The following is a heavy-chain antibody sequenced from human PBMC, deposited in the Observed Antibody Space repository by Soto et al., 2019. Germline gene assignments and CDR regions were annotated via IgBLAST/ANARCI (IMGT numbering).Heavy chain of an antibody. V-gene: IGHV4-59*08. CDR3: ARLGLYSCGSGSCYPGYFDS. J-gene: IGHJ4*02. Sequence: ASETLSLTCSGSGGSIGSYFWSWIRQPPGKGLEWIGFIYHSETTNYNPSLKSRVTISVDTPKNLFSLKLSSVTAADTAMYYCARLGLYSCGSGSCYPGYFDSWGQGTLVTVSS. CDR1: GGSIGSYF. CDR2: IYHSETT. D-gene: IGHD3-10*01.